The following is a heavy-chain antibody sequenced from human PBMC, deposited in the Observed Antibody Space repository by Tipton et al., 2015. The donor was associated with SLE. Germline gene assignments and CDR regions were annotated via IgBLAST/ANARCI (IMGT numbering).Heavy chain of an antibody. CDR1: DDSISSSYYY. Sequence: TLSLTCTVSDDSISSSYYYWNWIRQPAGKGLEWIGRIYSSGNTNYNPSLKSRVTMSLDTSKNQFSLKLSSVTAADTAVYFCARDPPSSYYYGMDVWGRGATVTVSS. D-gene: IGHD3-10*01. CDR3: ARDPPSSYYYGMDV. J-gene: IGHJ6*02. V-gene: IGHV4-61*02. CDR2: IYSSGNT.